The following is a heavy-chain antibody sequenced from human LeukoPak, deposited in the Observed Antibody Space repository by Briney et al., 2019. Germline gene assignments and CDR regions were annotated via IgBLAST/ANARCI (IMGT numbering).Heavy chain of an antibody. Sequence: SETLSLTCTVSGYSISSGYYWGWIRQPPGKGLEWIGSIYHSGSTYFNPSLKSRVTISVDTSKNQFSLKLTSVTAADTAVYYCARVLAAAGNNWFDPWGQGTLVTVSS. D-gene: IGHD6-13*01. V-gene: IGHV4-38-2*02. J-gene: IGHJ5*02. CDR3: ARVLAAAGNNWFDP. CDR2: IYHSGST. CDR1: GYSISSGYY.